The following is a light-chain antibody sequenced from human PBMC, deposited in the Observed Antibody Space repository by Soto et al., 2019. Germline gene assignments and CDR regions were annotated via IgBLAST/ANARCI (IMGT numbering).Light chain of an antibody. J-gene: IGKJ5*01. CDR2: AAS. CDR3: QQSYSTPIT. Sequence: IRMTQSPSTLSASVGDRVTITCRASQSISSYLNWYQQKPGKAPKLLIYAASSLQSGVPSRFSGSGSGTDFTLTISSLQPEDFATYYCQQSYSTPITFGQRTRPEIK. V-gene: IGKV1-39*01. CDR1: QSISSY.